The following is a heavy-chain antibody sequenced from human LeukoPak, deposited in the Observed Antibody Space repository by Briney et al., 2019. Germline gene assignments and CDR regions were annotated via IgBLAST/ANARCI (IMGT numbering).Heavy chain of an antibody. CDR3: AREIAYCGGDCHFDY. J-gene: IGHJ4*02. D-gene: IGHD2-21*02. V-gene: IGHV1-2*02. Sequence: ASVKVSFKASGGTFSSYAISWVRQAPGQGLEWMGWINPNSGGTNYAQKFQGRVTMTRDTSISTAYMELSRLRSDDTAVYYCAREIAYCGGDCHFDYWGQGTLVTVSS. CDR1: GGTFSSYA. CDR2: INPNSGGT.